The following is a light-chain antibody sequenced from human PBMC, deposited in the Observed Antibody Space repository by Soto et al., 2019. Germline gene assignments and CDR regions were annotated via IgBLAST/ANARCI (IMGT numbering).Light chain of an antibody. CDR1: QSISSY. Sequence: DIPMTQSPSSLSASVGDRVTITCRASQSISSYLNWYQQKPGKAPKLLIYAASSLQSGVPSRFSGSGSGTDFTLTISSLQPEDFATYYCQQYDNWPPLTFGGGTKVEIK. J-gene: IGKJ4*01. V-gene: IGKV1-39*01. CDR2: AAS. CDR3: QQYDNWPPLT.